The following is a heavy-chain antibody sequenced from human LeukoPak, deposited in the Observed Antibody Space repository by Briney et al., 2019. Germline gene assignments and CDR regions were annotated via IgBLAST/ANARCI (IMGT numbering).Heavy chain of an antibody. CDR3: ARDPEYYYDSSGYSPGAFDI. Sequence: GGSLRLSCVASGFIFSTYSMNWVRQAPGKGLEWVSCISSDKTYIHYADSVKGRFTISRDNAKNSLYLQMNSLRDEDTAVYYCARDPEYYYDSSGYSPGAFDIWGPGTMVTVSS. D-gene: IGHD3-22*01. V-gene: IGHV3-21*01. J-gene: IGHJ3*02. CDR1: GFIFSTYS. CDR2: ISSDKTYI.